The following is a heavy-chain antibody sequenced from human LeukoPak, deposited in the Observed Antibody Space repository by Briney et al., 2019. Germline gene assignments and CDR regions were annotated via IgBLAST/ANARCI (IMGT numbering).Heavy chain of an antibody. CDR3: AILSSGWYYFDY. V-gene: IGHV5-51*01. Sequence: GESLKISCEGSGYSFTNYWIGWGRQMPGKGLEWMGIINPDDSDTRYSTSFQGQVTISADKSITTAFLQWGSLKASDTAMYYCAILSSGWYYFDYWGQGTLVTVSS. D-gene: IGHD6-19*01. CDR2: INPDDSDT. CDR1: GYSFTNYW. J-gene: IGHJ4*02.